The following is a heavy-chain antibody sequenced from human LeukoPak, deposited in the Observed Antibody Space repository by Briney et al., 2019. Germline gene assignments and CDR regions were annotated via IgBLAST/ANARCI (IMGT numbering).Heavy chain of an antibody. D-gene: IGHD1-26*01. V-gene: IGHV1-2*02. Sequence: ASVKVSCKASGYTFTGYYMHWVRQAPGQGLEWMGWINPNSGGTNYVQKFQGRVTMTRDTSISTAYMELSRLRSDDTAVYYCARGRWELLPLDAFDIWGQGTMVTVSS. CDR3: ARGRWELLPLDAFDI. CDR1: GYTFTGYY. CDR2: INPNSGGT. J-gene: IGHJ3*02.